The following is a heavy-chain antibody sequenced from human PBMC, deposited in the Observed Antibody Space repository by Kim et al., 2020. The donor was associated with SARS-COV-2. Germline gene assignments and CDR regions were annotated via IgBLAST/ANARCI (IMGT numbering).Heavy chain of an antibody. CDR1: GYTFTGYY. CDR3: ARDTALDTAMVPDAFDI. Sequence: ASVKVSCKASGYTFTGYYMHWVRQAPGQGLEWMGWINPNSGGTNYAQKFQGRVTMTRDTSISTAYMELSRLRSDDTAVYYCARDTALDTAMVPDAFDIWGQGTMVTVSS. V-gene: IGHV1-2*02. D-gene: IGHD5-18*01. CDR2: INPNSGGT. J-gene: IGHJ3*02.